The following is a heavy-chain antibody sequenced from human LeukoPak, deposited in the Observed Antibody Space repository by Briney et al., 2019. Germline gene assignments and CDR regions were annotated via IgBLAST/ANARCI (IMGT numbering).Heavy chain of an antibody. D-gene: IGHD3-22*01. J-gene: IGHJ3*02. V-gene: IGHV3-23*01. CDR2: ISGSGGST. CDR1: GFTFSSYA. Sequence: GGSLRLSCAASGFTFSSYAMSRVRQAPGKGLEWVSAISGSGGSTYYADSVKGRFTISRDNSKNTLYLQMNSLRAEDTAVYYCAKDYYDSSGYYAPAFDIWGQGTMVTVSS. CDR3: AKDYYDSSGYYAPAFDI.